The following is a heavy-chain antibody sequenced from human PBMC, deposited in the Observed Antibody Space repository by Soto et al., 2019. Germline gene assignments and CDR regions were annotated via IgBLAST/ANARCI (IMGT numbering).Heavy chain of an antibody. CDR1: GGTVSSYT. D-gene: IGHD5-18*01. Sequence: QAQLVQSGAEVKKSGSSVKVSCKASGGTVSSYTISWVRQAPGQGLEWMGRIIPILGIANYAQNFQGRVTITADKSTSTAYMELSSLRSEDTAVYYCARGYIRSYYFDYWGQGTLVTVSS. CDR3: ARGYIRSYYFDY. J-gene: IGHJ4*02. CDR2: IIPILGIA. V-gene: IGHV1-69*02.